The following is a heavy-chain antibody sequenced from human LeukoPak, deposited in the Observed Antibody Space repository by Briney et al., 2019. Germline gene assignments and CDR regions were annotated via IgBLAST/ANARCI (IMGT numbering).Heavy chain of an antibody. CDR3: AKDAERGFDYSNSLEK. V-gene: IGHV3-33*06. D-gene: IGHD4-11*01. CDR2: IWNDGSSQ. J-gene: IGHJ4*02. Sequence: GRSLRLSCAASKFTFSHYGMHWVRQAPGKGLEWVAVIWNDGSSQYYADSVKGRFTVSRDISQKTLYLQMNSLRPEDTAVYYCAKDAERGFDYSNSLEKWGQGTLVTVSS. CDR1: KFTFSHYG.